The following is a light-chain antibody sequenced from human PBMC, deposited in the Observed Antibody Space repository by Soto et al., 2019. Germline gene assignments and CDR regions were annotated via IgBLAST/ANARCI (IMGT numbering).Light chain of an antibody. CDR1: QSVSSN. J-gene: IGKJ1*01. V-gene: IGKV3-15*01. Sequence: EIVMTQSPATLSVSPGERATLSCRASQSVSSNLAWYQQKPGQAPRLLIYGASTRATGIPARFSGSGSGTEFTLTIRSLPSEDFAVYYCQQYNNGPWTFGQGTKVEIK. CDR3: QQYNNGPWT. CDR2: GAS.